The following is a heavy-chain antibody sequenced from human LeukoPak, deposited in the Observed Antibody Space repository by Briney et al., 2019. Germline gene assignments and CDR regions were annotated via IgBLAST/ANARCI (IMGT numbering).Heavy chain of an antibody. D-gene: IGHD6-19*01. CDR3: ARDSSAPRSYFALDV. V-gene: IGHV4-4*02. Sequence: SGTLSLTCVFSGDSISDDSINKNNWLNWVRQAPGKGLEWIGDVSLDGITNYNPSLLGRVTISLDKSAKQVSLRLTSLTAADTAIYYCARDSSAPRSYFALDVWGQGTRVTVSS. J-gene: IGHJ6*01. CDR2: VSLDGIT. CDR1: GDSISDDSINKNNW.